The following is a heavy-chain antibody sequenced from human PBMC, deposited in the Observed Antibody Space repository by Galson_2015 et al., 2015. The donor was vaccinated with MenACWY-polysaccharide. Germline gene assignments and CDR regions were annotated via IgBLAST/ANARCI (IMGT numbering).Heavy chain of an antibody. CDR3: ARDSKQSATTVPKCRFDY. D-gene: IGHD4-17*01. V-gene: IGHV7-4-1*02. CDR2: INTNTCNP. J-gene: IGHJ4*02. Sequence: SVKVSCNASEYTFTTYAINWLRQAPGQGLEWMGGINTNTCNPTYAQGFTGRFVFSLDASVSTAYLQISSLKAEDTAVYYCARDSKQSATTVPKCRFDYWGQVAPVTVYS. CDR1: EYTFTTYA.